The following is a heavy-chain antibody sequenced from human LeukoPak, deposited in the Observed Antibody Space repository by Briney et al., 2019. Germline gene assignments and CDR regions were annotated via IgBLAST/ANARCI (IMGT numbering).Heavy chain of an antibody. CDR2: ISPTGSTK. V-gene: IGHV3-48*01. Sequence: GGSLRLSCVVSGFTFSSYSMNWVRQAPGKGLEWISYISPTGSTKYYADSVKGRIPISRDNAKDAVYLQLHSLRVEDTAVYFCAREDVAPVADLVRVDFLDYWGPGTLVTVSS. CDR1: GFTFSSYS. D-gene: IGHD6-19*01. J-gene: IGHJ4*02. CDR3: AREDVAPVADLVRVDFLDY.